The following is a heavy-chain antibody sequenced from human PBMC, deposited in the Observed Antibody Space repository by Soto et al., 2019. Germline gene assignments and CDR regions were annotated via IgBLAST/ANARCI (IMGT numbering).Heavy chain of an antibody. V-gene: IGHV4-59*08. D-gene: IGHD3-10*01. Sequence: QVQLQESGPGLVKPSETLSLSCTVSGGSISSYYWSWFRQSPGKRMEWIGYVHHSWGSSYNPSLQSRVALSLVTSKSQFSLKVTSVTATDAAVYYCARQGFGPLHGLVDVWGQGTTVTVSS. CDR2: VHHSWGS. J-gene: IGHJ6*02. CDR1: GGSISSYY. CDR3: ARQGFGPLHGLVDV.